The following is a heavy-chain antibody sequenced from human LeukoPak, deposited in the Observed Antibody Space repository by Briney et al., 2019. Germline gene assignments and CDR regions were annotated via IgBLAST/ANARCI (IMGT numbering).Heavy chain of an antibody. CDR2: ISTTSSYI. V-gene: IGHV3-21*01. J-gene: IGHJ4*02. CDR3: ARDSGYSYGSFDY. D-gene: IGHD5-18*01. CDR1: GFTLSSYS. Sequence: GGSLRLSCAASGFTLSSYSMNWVRQAPGKGLEWVSSISTTSSYIYYADSVKGRFTISRDNAENSVYLQMNSLGAEDTAVYYCARDSGYSYGSFDYWGQGTLATVSS.